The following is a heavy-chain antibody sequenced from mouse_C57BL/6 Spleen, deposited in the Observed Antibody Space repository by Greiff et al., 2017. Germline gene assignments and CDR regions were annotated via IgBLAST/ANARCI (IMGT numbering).Heavy chain of an antibody. CDR2: IYPSDSET. CDR3: ARTGLGRAMDY. D-gene: IGHD4-1*01. V-gene: IGHV1-61*01. CDR1: GYTFTSYW. Sequence: QVQLQQPGAKLVRPGSSVKLSCKASGYTFTSYWMDWVKQRPGQGLEWIGNIYPSDSETHYNQKFKDKATLTVDKSSSTAYMQLSSLTSEDSAVYYCARTGLGRAMDYWGQGTSVTVSS. J-gene: IGHJ4*01.